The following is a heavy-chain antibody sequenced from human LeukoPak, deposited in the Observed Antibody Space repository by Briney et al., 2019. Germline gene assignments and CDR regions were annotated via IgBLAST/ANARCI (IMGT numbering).Heavy chain of an antibody. CDR3: THRRELYDYGGHGFEH. J-gene: IGHJ4*02. CDR2: IYYNDDK. V-gene: IGHV2-5*01. CDR1: GFSLTSSGVG. Sequence: SGPTLVNPTQTPTLTCTFSGFSLTSSGVGVGWIRQPPGKALEWLASIYYNDDKRFSTSLKSRLTITKDTSKNQVVLTMTNMDPVDTATYYCTHRRELYDYGGHGFEHWGQGTLVTVSS. D-gene: IGHD4-23*01.